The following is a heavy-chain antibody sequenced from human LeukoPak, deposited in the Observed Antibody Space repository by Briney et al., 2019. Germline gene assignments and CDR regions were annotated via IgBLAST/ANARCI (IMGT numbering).Heavy chain of an antibody. CDR3: ARVAIASYYYYMDV. CDR2: IKQDGSEK. Sequence: GGSLRLSCAASGFTFSSYWMSWVRQAPGKGLEWVANIKQDGSEKYYVDSVKGRFTISRDNAKNSLYLQMNSLRAEDTAVYYCARVAIASYYYYMDVWGKGTTVTISS. CDR1: GFTFSSYW. V-gene: IGHV3-7*01. J-gene: IGHJ6*03. D-gene: IGHD2-15*01.